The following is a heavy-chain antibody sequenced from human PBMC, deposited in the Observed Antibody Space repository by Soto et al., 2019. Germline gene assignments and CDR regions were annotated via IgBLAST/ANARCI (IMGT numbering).Heavy chain of an antibody. V-gene: IGHV3-30*18. CDR1: GFTFSSYG. Sequence: GGSLRLSCAASGFTFSSYGMHWVRQAPGKGLEWVAVISYDGSNKYYADSVKGRFTISRDNSKNTLYLQMNSLRAEDTAVYYCAKCGDSRAPYYYYGMDVWGQGTTVTVSS. CDR2: ISYDGSNK. D-gene: IGHD3-22*01. J-gene: IGHJ6*02. CDR3: AKCGDSRAPYYYYGMDV.